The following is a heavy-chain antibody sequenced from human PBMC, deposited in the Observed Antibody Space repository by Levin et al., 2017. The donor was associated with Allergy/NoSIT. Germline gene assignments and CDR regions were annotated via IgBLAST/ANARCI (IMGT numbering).Heavy chain of an antibody. Sequence: GESLKISCAASGFTFSSYAMHWVRQAPGKGLEWVAVISYDGSNKYYADSVKGRFTISRDNSKNTLYLQMNSLRAEDTAVYYCARGGYCSGGSGYGDGFDHWGQGTLVTVSS. CDR2: ISYDGSNK. CDR1: GFTFSSYA. CDR3: ARGGYCSGGSGYGDGFDH. J-gene: IGHJ5*02. D-gene: IGHD2-15*01. V-gene: IGHV3-30-3*01.